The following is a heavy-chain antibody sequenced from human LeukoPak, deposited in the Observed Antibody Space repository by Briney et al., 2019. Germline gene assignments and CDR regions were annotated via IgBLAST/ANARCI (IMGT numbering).Heavy chain of an antibody. V-gene: IGHV3-66*04. D-gene: IGHD1-26*01. CDR1: GGSISSNNYY. J-gene: IGHJ4*02. CDR3: ARQYSGSWPIGDY. CDR2: IYSGGST. Sequence: ETLSLTCTVSGGSISSNNYYWGWIRQAPGKGLEWVSIIYSGGSTYYADSVKGRFTISRDNSKNTLYLQMNSLRAEDTAVYYCARQYSGSWPIGDYWGQGTLVTVSS.